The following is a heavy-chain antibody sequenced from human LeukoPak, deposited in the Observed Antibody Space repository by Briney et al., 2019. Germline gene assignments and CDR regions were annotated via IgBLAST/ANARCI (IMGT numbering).Heavy chain of an antibody. CDR1: GYFTGSY. Sequence: ASVKVSCKASGYFTGSYIHWVRQAPGQGLEWMGWISAYNGNTNYAQKLQGRVTMTTDTSTSTAYMELRSLRSDDTAVYYCARDMVRGVIIWDYWGQGTLVTVSS. J-gene: IGHJ4*02. D-gene: IGHD3-10*01. CDR2: ISAYNGNT. V-gene: IGHV1-18*04. CDR3: ARDMVRGVIIWDY.